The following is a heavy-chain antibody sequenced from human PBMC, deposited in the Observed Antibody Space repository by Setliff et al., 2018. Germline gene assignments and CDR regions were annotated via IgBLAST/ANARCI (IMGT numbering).Heavy chain of an antibody. D-gene: IGHD6-19*01. CDR3: AREGSIGWSQYFHH. CDR1: GFTLRNSG. V-gene: IGHV3-30*03. Sequence: PGGSLRLSCAASGFTLRNSGMHWVRQAPGRGLEWVTFISYDGFKIYYAESLKGRFTISRDISTNTLFLEIDSLRSEDTGLYYCAREGSIGWSQYFHHWGQGTPVTVSS. J-gene: IGHJ1*01. CDR2: ISYDGFKI.